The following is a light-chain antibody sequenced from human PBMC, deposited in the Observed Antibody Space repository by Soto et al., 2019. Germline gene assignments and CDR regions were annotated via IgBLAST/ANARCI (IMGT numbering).Light chain of an antibody. CDR3: SSYVGATTYV. V-gene: IGLV2-23*01. J-gene: IGLJ1*01. Sequence: QSVLTQPASVSGSPGQSITISCSGTSSNIGGYNVVSWYQQHPGKAPKVIVYEGIKRPSGVSDRFSGSTSGSTASLTISGLQAEDVAQYYCSSYVGATTYVSGSATAVTVL. CDR2: EGI. CDR1: SSNIGGYNV.